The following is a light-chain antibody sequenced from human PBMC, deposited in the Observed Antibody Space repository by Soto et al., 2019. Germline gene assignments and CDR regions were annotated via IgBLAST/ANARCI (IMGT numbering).Light chain of an antibody. CDR1: QSVSSSY. V-gene: IGKV3-20*01. CDR3: QQYGSSPYT. J-gene: IGKJ2*01. Sequence: EIELTQSPCTLSLSPGERATLSCRASQSVSSSYLAWYQQKPGQAPRLLIYGASSRATGIPDRFSGSGSGTDFTLTISRLEPEDFAVYYWQQYGSSPYTFGQGTKLEIK. CDR2: GAS.